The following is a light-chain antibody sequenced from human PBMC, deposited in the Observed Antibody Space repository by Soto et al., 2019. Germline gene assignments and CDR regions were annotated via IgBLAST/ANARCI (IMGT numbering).Light chain of an antibody. J-gene: IGLJ1*01. CDR2: EVR. V-gene: IGLV2-14*01. Sequence: QSALTQPAAVSGSPGQSITISCTGTSSDIGGYDYVSWYQQRPGKAPKLMIYEVRSRPSGVSNRFSGSKSGNTASLTISGLPAEDEAVYYCCSYTRTSTHYFFGSGTKVTVL. CDR1: SSDIGGYDY. CDR3: CSYTRTSTHYF.